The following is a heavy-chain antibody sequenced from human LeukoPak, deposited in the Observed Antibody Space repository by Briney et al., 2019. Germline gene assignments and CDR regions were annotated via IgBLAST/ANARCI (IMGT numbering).Heavy chain of an antibody. V-gene: IGHV3-7*01. CDR2: MDSDGSTK. J-gene: IGHJ3*02. D-gene: IGHD6-19*01. CDR1: GFTFSSFW. CDR3: ARDPGWGAYDI. Sequence: GGSLRLSCAASGFTFSSFWMTWVRQAPGRGLESVASMDSDGSTKNYVGSVKGRFTTSRDNAKNSLYLQMNSLRGEDTSMYYCARDPGWGAYDIWGQGTMVTVSS.